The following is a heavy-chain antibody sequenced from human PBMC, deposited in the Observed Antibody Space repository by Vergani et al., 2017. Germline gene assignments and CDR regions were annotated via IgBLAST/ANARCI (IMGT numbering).Heavy chain of an antibody. CDR2: IRSDENHQ. J-gene: IGHJ4*02. CDR3: VKDDPSLDH. CDR1: GFTFSDFG. V-gene: IGHV3-30*02. Sequence: QVHLVESGGGVVQSGGSLRLSCVVSGFTFSDFGMHWVRQTPGEGLECVAFIRSDENHQYYGDSVKGRFTISRDNSKNTVYLQMTGLRVEDTAVYYCVKDDPSLDHWGQGTLVTVSS.